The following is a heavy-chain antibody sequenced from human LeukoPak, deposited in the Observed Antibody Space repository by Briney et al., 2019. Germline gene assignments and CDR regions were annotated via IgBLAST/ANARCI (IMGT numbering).Heavy chain of an antibody. CDR2: TYYSGST. D-gene: IGHD1-26*01. J-gene: IGHJ4*02. V-gene: IGHV4-59*01. CDR1: GGSISTYY. Sequence: PSETLSLTCTVSGGSISTYYWSWIRQPPGKGLEWIGYTYYSGSTSYNPSLKSRVTISVDTSKNQFSLKLSSVTAADTAVYYCAREEALGSGSFDYWGQGTLVTVSS. CDR3: AREEALGSGSFDY.